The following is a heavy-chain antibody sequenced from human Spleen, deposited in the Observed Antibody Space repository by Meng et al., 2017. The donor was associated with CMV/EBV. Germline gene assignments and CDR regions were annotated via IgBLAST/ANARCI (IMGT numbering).Heavy chain of an antibody. V-gene: IGHV3-21*01. J-gene: IGHJ6*02. CDR2: ISSSSSYI. CDR3: ARVVLASIYYYAMDV. D-gene: IGHD6-13*01. CDR1: GYTFSSYS. Sequence: GESLKISCAASGYTFSSYSMNWVRQAPGKGLEWVSSISSSSSYIYYADSVRGRFTISRDNAKNSLYLQLNSLRTEDTAVYYCARVVLASIYYYAMDVWGQGTPVTVSS.